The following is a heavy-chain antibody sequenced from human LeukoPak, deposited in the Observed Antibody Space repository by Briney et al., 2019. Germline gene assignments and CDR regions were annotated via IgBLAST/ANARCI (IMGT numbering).Heavy chain of an antibody. CDR2: INTNTGNP. CDR1: GYTFTSYA. J-gene: IGHJ4*02. V-gene: IGHV7-4-1*02. Sequence: GASVKVSCKASGYTFTSYAMNWVRQAPGQGLEWMGWINTNTGNPTYAQGFTGRFVFSLDTSVSTAYLQMNSLRAEDTAVYYCARVRSYYGSGSLLFDYWGQGTLVTVSS. D-gene: IGHD3-10*01. CDR3: ARVRSYYGSGSLLFDY.